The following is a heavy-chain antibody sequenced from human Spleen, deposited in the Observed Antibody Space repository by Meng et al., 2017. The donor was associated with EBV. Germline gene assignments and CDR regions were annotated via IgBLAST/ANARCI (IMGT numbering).Heavy chain of an antibody. Sequence: QVQLVVSGGXXVKPGGSLXLSCAASGFRFSNHGMYWVRQAPGKGLEWVADISYDGSKKYYLDSVKGRFSISRDNSRNTLSLQMNSLTAEDTAVYYCAKDAHDYGDSSIDSWGQGTLVTVSS. CDR1: GFRFSNHG. J-gene: IGHJ4*02. CDR2: ISYDGSKK. V-gene: IGHV3-30*18. CDR3: AKDAHDYGDSSIDS. D-gene: IGHD4-17*01.